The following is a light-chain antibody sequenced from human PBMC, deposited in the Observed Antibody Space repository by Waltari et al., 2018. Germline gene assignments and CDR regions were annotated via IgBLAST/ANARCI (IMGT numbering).Light chain of an antibody. V-gene: IGLV2-14*03. Sequence: QSALTQPASVSGSPGQSITISCTGRSSDVGGDDSVSWYEDHPGQAPKVIIYDVNKRPSGVSDCFSGSKSGNTASLTISGLQAEDEATFYCSSQSTKNGVMFGGGTKVTVL. J-gene: IGLJ3*02. CDR2: DVN. CDR3: SSQSTKNGVM. CDR1: SSDVGGDDS.